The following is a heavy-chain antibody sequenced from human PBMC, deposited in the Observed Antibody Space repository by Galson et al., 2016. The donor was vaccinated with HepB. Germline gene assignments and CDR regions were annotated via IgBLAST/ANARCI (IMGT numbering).Heavy chain of an antibody. V-gene: IGHV3-21*01. Sequence: SLRLSCAASGFTFSSYSMNWVRQAPGKGLEWVSSISSSGSYIYYADSMKGRFTFSRDNAKNSLYLQMNSLRAEDTAVYYCARGDDYGDFLGAFDIWGQGTMVTVSS. CDR3: ARGDDYGDFLGAFDI. CDR2: ISSSGSYI. J-gene: IGHJ3*02. D-gene: IGHD4-17*01. CDR1: GFTFSSYS.